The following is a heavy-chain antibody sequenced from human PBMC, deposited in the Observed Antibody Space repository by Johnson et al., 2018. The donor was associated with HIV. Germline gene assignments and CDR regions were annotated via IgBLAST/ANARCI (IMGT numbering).Heavy chain of an antibody. D-gene: IGHD2-15*01. V-gene: IGHV3-7*03. CDR1: GFTVSRNY. CDR2: IKQDGSEK. Sequence: VQLVESGRGLVRPGGSLRLSCEASGFTVSRNYMTWVRQAPGKGLEWVANIKQDGSEKYYVDSVKGRFTISRDNAKNSLYLQMNSLRAEDTAVYYCAKDVAGYLYAFDIWGQGTIVTVSS. J-gene: IGHJ3*02. CDR3: AKDVAGYLYAFDI.